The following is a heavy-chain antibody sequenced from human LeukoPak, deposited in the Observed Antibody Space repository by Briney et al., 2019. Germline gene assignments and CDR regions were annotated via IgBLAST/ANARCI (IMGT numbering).Heavy chain of an antibody. CDR1: GFTFSSYA. D-gene: IGHD6-19*01. CDR3: AKGSQWLQDT. CDR2: ISYDGSNK. Sequence: GRSLRLSCAASGFTFSSYAMHWVRQAPGKGLEWVAVISYDGSNKYYADSVKGRFTISRDNSKNTLYLQMNSLRAEDTAVYYCAKGSQWLQDTWGQGTLVTVSS. J-gene: IGHJ4*02. V-gene: IGHV3-30-3*01.